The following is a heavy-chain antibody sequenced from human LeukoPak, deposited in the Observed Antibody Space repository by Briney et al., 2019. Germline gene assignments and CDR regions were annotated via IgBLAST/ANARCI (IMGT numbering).Heavy chain of an antibody. V-gene: IGHV4-34*01. CDR1: GGSFSGYY. Sequence: SETLSLTCAVYGGSFSGYYWSWIRQPPGKGLEWIGEINHSGSTNYNPSLKSRVTISVDTSKNQFSLKLSSVTAADTAVYYCARAHDYGDYSPFDYWGQGTLVTVSS. CDR3: ARAHDYGDYSPFDY. J-gene: IGHJ4*02. CDR2: INHSGST. D-gene: IGHD4-17*01.